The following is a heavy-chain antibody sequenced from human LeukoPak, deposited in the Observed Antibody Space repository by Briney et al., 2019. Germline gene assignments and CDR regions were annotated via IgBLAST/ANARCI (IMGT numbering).Heavy chain of an antibody. D-gene: IGHD3-10*01. CDR2: INSDGSST. V-gene: IGHV3-74*01. J-gene: IGHJ6*03. Sequence: PGGSLRLSCAASGFTFSSYWMHWVRQAPGKGLVWVSRINSDGSSTSYADSVKGRFTISRDNAKNTLYLQMNSLRAEDTAVYYCARDSPKGFGELLSYYYYYMDVWGKGTTVTVSS. CDR1: GFTFSSYW. CDR3: ARDSPKGFGELLSYYYYYMDV.